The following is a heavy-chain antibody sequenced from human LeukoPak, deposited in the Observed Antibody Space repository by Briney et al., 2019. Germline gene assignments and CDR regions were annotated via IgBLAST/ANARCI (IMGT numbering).Heavy chain of an antibody. D-gene: IGHD3-9*01. CDR1: GYTFTSYG. Sequence: ASVKVSCKASGYTFTSYGISWVRQAPGQGLEWMGWISAYNGNTNYAQKLQGRVTMTTDTSTSTAYMELRSLRSDDTAVYYCARVDYDILTGYYNPQYNWFDPWGQGTLVTVSS. CDR3: ARVDYDILTGYYNPQYNWFDP. J-gene: IGHJ5*02. CDR2: ISAYNGNT. V-gene: IGHV1-18*01.